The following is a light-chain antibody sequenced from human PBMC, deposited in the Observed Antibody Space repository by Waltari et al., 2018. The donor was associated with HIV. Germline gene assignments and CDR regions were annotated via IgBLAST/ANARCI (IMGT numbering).Light chain of an antibody. CDR1: QSVSDNY. J-gene: IGKJ3*01. V-gene: IGKV3-20*01. CDR3: QQYGSSRGFT. CDR2: GAS. Sequence: TLSLSPGERATLSCRASQSVSDNYLAWYHQKPGQSPRLLIYGASSRATGIPDRFSGSVSGTDFSLTISRLEPEDFAVYYCQQYGSSRGFTFGPGTKVDIK.